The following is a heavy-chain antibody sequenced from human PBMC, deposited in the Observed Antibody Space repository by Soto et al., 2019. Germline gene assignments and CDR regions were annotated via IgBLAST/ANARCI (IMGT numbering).Heavy chain of an antibody. V-gene: IGHV3-74*01. D-gene: IGHD6-13*01. CDR1: AFSFSTSW. CDR2: INPDGRTI. CDR3: ARDRAAGGY. Sequence: PGGSLRLSCAASAFSFSTSWMHWVRQAPGEGLVWVSRINPDGRTINYADSVRGRFTVSRDNAKNSLYLQMNSLRVEDTALYYCARDRAAGGYWGQGTLVTVSS. J-gene: IGHJ4*02.